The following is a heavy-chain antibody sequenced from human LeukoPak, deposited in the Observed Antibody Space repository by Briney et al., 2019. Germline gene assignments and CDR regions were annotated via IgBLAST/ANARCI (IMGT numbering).Heavy chain of an antibody. CDR2: INPNSGGT. D-gene: IGHD6-6*01. CDR1: RYTFTGYY. V-gene: IGHV1-2*02. J-gene: IGHJ4*02. CDR3: ARVHDSSSSYINFDY. Sequence: ASVKVSCKASRYTFTGYYMHWVRQAPGQGLEWMGWINPNSGGTNYAQKFQGRVTMTRDTSISTAYMELSRLRSDDTAVYYCARVHDSSSSYINFDYWGQGTLVTVSS.